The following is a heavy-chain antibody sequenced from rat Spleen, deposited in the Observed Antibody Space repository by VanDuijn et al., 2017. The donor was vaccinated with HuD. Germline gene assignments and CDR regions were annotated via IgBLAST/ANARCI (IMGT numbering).Heavy chain of an antibody. J-gene: IGHJ2*01. D-gene: IGHD1-1*01. CDR3: ARHRTYYYKPYYFDY. V-gene: IGHV5-29*01. CDR2: ISYDGSST. Sequence: EVQLVESDGGLVQPGRSLKLSCAASGFTFSDYYMAWVRQAPTKGLEWVATISYDGSSTYYRDSVKGRFTISRDNAKSTLYLQMDSLRSEDTATYYCARHRTYYYKPYYFDYWGQGVMVTVSS. CDR1: GFTFSDYY.